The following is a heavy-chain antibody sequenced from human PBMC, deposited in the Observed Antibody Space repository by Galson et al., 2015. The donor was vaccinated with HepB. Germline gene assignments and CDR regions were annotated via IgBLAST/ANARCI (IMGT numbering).Heavy chain of an antibody. D-gene: IGHD3-3*01. CDR2: IKSKTDGGTT. J-gene: IGHJ3*02. V-gene: IGHV3-15*01. CDR1: GFTFSNAW. Sequence: SLRLSCAASGFTFSNAWMSWVRQAPGKGLEWVGRIKSKTDGGTTDYAAPVKGRFTISRDDSKNTLYLQMNSLKTEDTAVYYCTTDLAILPDFDIWGQGTMVTVSS. CDR3: TTDLAILPDFDI.